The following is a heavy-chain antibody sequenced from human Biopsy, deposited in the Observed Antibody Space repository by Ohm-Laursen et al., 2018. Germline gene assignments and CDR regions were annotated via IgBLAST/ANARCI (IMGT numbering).Heavy chain of an antibody. J-gene: IGHJ1*01. D-gene: IGHD3-9*01. CDR1: GGTFSNYG. CDR3: ATKLTGYFHH. CDR2: NIPILGTG. Sequence: VPSVKVSCKAPGGTFSNYGVNWVRQAPGQGLEWLGGNIPILGTGNYAQKFQDRVTVAADTSTSTATMELRSLRSDDTAVYYCATKLTGYFHHWGQGTLVIVSS. V-gene: IGHV1-69*06.